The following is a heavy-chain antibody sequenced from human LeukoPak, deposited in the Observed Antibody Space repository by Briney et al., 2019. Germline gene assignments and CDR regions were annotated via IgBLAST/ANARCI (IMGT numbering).Heavy chain of an antibody. J-gene: IGHJ4*02. V-gene: IGHV3-21*01. CDR2: ISSSSSYI. CDR1: GFTFSRYS. CDR3: ATEGSFDY. Sequence: GGSLRLSCAASGFTFSRYSMNWVRQAPGKGLEWVSSISSSSSYIYYADSVRGRFTISRDNAKNSLYLQMNSLRAEDAAVYYCATEGSFDYWGQGTLVTVSS.